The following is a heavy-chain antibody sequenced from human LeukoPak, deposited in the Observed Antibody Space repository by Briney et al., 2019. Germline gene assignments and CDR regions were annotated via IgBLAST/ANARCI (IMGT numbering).Heavy chain of an antibody. CDR1: GASITSGGYY. J-gene: IGHJ4*02. V-gene: IGHV4-31*03. CDR2: IYHSGST. D-gene: IGHD6-6*01. CDR3: ARSIAARRGDY. Sequence: SQTLSLTCTVSGASITSGGYYWSWIRQYPGKGLEWLGHIYHSGSTHYNPSLKSRVTISVDTSKNQFSLKLSSVTAADTAVYYCARSIAARRGDYWGQGTLVTVSS.